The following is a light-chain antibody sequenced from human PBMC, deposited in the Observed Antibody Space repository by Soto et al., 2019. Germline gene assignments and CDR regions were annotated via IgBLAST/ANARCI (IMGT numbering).Light chain of an antibody. CDR3: QQYNNWPGT. CDR1: QSISSW. V-gene: IGKV1-5*01. Sequence: DIQMTQSPSTLSASVGDRVTITCRASQSISSWLAWYRQKPGKAPKLLIYDASSLESGVPARFSGSGSETEFTLSISSLQSEDFAVYYCQQYNNWPGTFGQGTKV. J-gene: IGKJ1*01. CDR2: DAS.